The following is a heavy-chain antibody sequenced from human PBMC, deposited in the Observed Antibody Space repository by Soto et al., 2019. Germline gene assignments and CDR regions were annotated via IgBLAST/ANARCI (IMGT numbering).Heavy chain of an antibody. J-gene: IGHJ1*01. V-gene: IGHV3-30-3*01. CDR1: GFTFSSYA. CDR3: AREYPYYYDSRRYVGDFQH. D-gene: IGHD3-22*01. Sequence: QVQLVESGGGVVQPGRSLRLSCAASGFTFSSYAMHWVRQAPGKGLEWVAVISYDGSNKYYAHSVKGRFTISRDNSKNTLYLQMNTLRAADTAVYCWAREYPYYYDSRRYVGDFQHWGQGTLVTVS. CDR2: ISYDGSNK.